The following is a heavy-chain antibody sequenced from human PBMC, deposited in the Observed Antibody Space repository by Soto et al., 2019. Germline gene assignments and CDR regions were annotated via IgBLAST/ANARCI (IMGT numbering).Heavy chain of an antibody. CDR2: VFYTGST. Sequence: QVELQESGPGLVKPSETLSLTCKVSGGSFSSHYWSWIRQPPGEGMEWMGYVFYTGSTNYNPSLRSRVPSSVNKYKTRFALNLRSVTAAETAVYYCARQDGYYYYMDVWGKGTTVTVSS. CDR1: GGSFSSHY. J-gene: IGHJ6*03. CDR3: ARQDGYYYYMDV. V-gene: IGHV4-59*08.